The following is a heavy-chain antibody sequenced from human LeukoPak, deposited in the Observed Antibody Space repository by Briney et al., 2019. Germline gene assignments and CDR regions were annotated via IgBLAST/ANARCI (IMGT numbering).Heavy chain of an antibody. CDR3: AKTPDYDILIGTTFDS. V-gene: IGHV3-23*01. J-gene: IGHJ1*01. CDR2: ISDSGDKR. CDR1: GFTFNNYA. D-gene: IGHD3-9*01. Sequence: VGSLPLSCAASGFTFNNYAMTWVRQAPGKGLEWVSGISDSGDKRYYAGSVKGRLSITRDNSNNTLYLQTNSLRAEDTAVYYCAKTPDYDILIGTTFDSWGQGSLVTVSS.